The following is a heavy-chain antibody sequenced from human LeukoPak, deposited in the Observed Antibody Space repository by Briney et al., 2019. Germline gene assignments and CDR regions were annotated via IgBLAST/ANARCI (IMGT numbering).Heavy chain of an antibody. CDR2: ISYDGSNK. V-gene: IGHV3-30*04. CDR3: ARARRHAWFGEFSFKTYYYYGMDV. D-gene: IGHD3-10*01. Sequence: GRSLRLSCAASGFTFSSYAMRWVRQAPGKGLEWGAVISYDGSNKYYADAVKGRFTISRDNSKNTLYLQMNSLRAEDTAVYYCARARRHAWFGEFSFKTYYYYGMDVWGQGTTVTVSS. J-gene: IGHJ6*02. CDR1: GFTFSSYA.